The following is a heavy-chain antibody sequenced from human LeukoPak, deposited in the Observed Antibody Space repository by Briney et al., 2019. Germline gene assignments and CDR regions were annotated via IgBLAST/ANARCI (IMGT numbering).Heavy chain of an antibody. CDR3: ARGRRIHYYYYYMDV. CDR2: IIPIFGTA. Sequence: SVKVSCKASGGTFSSYAISWVRQAPGQGLEWMGGIIPIFGTANYAQKFQGRVTITRNTSISTAYMELSSLRSEDTAVYYCARGRRIHYYYYYMDVWGKGTTVTVSS. CDR1: GGTFSSYA. J-gene: IGHJ6*03. V-gene: IGHV1-69*05.